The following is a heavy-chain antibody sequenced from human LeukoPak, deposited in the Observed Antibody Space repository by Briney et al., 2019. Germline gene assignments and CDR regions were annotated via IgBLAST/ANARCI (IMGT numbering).Heavy chain of an antibody. V-gene: IGHV3-33*08. J-gene: IGHJ4*02. Sequence: PGGSLRLSCAASGLTFSSYWMTWVRQAPGRGLEWVAAIWEDGTNINYADSVKGRFTISRDNSKNTLYLQLNNLRAEDTALYYCARVGYNSGWYEYWGQGTLVTVSS. D-gene: IGHD6-19*01. CDR3: ARVGYNSGWYEY. CDR1: GLTFSSYW. CDR2: IWEDGTNI.